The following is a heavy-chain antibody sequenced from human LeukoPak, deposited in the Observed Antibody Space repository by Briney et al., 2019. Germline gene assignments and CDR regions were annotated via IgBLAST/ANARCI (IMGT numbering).Heavy chain of an antibody. D-gene: IGHD1-26*01. CDR3: ARDGGGSNPSYYYYGMDV. Sequence: ASVTVSCKASGYTFTSYYMHWVRQAPGQGLEWMGIINPSGGSTSYAQKFQGRVTMTRDTPTSTVYMELSSLRSEDTAVYYCARDGGGSNPSYYYYGMDVWGQGTTVTVSS. CDR2: INPSGGST. V-gene: IGHV1-46*01. J-gene: IGHJ6*02. CDR1: GYTFTSYY.